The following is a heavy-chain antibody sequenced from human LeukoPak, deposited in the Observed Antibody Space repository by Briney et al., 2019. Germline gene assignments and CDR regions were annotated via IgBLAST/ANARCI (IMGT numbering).Heavy chain of an antibody. D-gene: IGHD6-6*01. V-gene: IGHV3-7*01. CDR3: ARDDRSTRSSFGLDAYDV. CDR1: GFTFSRYW. CDR2: IKEDGSQK. Sequence: PGGSLRLSCAASGFTFSRYWMTWVRQAPGKGLDWVANIKEDGSQKYYVDSVKGRFTTSRDNAKGSLYLQMNSLRAEDTAVYYCARDDRSTRSSFGLDAYDVWGQGTMATVSS. J-gene: IGHJ3*01.